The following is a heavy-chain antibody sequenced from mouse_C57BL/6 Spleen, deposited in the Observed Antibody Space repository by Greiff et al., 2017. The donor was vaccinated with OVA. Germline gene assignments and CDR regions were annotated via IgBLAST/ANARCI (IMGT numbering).Heavy chain of an antibody. J-gene: IGHJ2*01. Sequence: QVQLQQPGAELVMPGASVKLSCKASGYTFTSYWTHWVKQRPGQGLEWIGEIDPSDSYTNYNQKFKGKSTLTVDKSSSTAYMQLSSLTSEDSAVYYCARLPIYYDPFDYWGQGTTLTVSS. CDR3: ARLPIYYDPFDY. CDR1: GYTFTSYW. CDR2: IDPSDSYT. V-gene: IGHV1-69*01. D-gene: IGHD2-4*01.